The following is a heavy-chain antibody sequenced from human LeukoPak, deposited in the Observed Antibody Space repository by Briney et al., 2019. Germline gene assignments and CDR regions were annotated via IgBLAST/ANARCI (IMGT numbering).Heavy chain of an antibody. Sequence: SETLSLTCAVSGGSISSSNWWSWVRQPPGKGLEWIGEIYHSGSTNYNPSLKSRVTISVDKSKNQFSLKLCSVTAADTAVYYCARGVDTAMVHHFDYWGQGTLVTVSS. CDR2: IYHSGST. V-gene: IGHV4-4*02. CDR3: ARGVDTAMVHHFDY. CDR1: GGSISSSNW. D-gene: IGHD5-18*01. J-gene: IGHJ4*02.